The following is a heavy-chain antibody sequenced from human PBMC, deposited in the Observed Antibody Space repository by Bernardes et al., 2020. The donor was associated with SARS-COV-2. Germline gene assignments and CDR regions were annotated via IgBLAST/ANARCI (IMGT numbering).Heavy chain of an antibody. D-gene: IGHD4-17*01. V-gene: IGHV3-33*01. J-gene: IGHJ5*01. CDR2: IWQDGSRE. Sequence: GGSLRLCCAASGFTFRDYTMHWVRQAPGKGLEWVAVIWQDGSREYYVDSVKGRFAISRDNSNNTLYLQMNNLRVEDTALYRCATEDGEWLESWGQGTLVTVSS. CDR1: GFTFRDYT. CDR3: ATEDGEWLES.